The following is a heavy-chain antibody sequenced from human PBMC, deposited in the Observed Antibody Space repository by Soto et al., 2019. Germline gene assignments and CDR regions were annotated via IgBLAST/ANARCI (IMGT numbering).Heavy chain of an antibody. D-gene: IGHD3-10*01. CDR1: GFTFSNAW. V-gene: IGHV3-15*07. J-gene: IGHJ6*02. CDR2: IKSKTDGGTT. CDR3: TTEARTSGPTYYYYYGMDV. Sequence: GGSLRLSCAASGFTFSNAWMNWVRQAPGKGLEWVGRIKSKTDGGTTDYAAPVKGRFTISRDDSKNTLYLQMNSLKTEDTAVYYCTTEARTSGPTYYYYYGMDVWGQGTTVTVSS.